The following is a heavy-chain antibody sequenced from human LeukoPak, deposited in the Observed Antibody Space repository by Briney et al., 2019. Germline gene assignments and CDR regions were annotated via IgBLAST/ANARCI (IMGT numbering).Heavy chain of an antibody. D-gene: IGHD4-17*01. CDR2: ISGSGGST. Sequence: GGSLRLSCAASGFTFSSYGMSWVRQAPGKGLEWVSAISGSGGSTYYADSVKGRFTISRDNSKNTLYLQMNSLRAEDTAVYYCAKNYGTTDYYYYYYMDVWGKGTTVTVSS. V-gene: IGHV3-23*01. CDR1: GFTFSSYG. J-gene: IGHJ6*03. CDR3: AKNYGTTDYYYYYYMDV.